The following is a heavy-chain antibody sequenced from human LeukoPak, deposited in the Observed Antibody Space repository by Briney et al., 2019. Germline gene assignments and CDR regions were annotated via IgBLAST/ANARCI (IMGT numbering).Heavy chain of an antibody. CDR1: GFTFSSYW. J-gene: IGHJ4*02. CDR2: INSDGSST. D-gene: IGHD2-8*01. V-gene: IGHV3-74*01. Sequence: GGSLRLSCAASGFTFSSYWMHWVRQAPGKGLVWVSRINSDGSSTSYADSVKGRFTISRDNAKNTLYLQMNSLRAEDTAVYYCARDLHDIVLMVYATFDYWGQGTLVTVSS. CDR3: ARDLHDIVLMVYATFDY.